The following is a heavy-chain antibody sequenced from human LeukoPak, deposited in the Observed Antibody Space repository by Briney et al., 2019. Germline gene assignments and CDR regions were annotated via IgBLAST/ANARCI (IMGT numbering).Heavy chain of an antibody. CDR3: ARRFDY. CDR2: INYSGST. CDR1: GGSISGSSYY. V-gene: IGHV4-39*01. Sequence: SETLSLTCTVSGGSISGSSYYWGWIRQPPGKGLEWIGSINYSGSTYYNPSLKSRVTIFVDTSKNQFSLRLSSVTAADTAVYYCARRFDYWGQGTLVTVSS. J-gene: IGHJ4*02.